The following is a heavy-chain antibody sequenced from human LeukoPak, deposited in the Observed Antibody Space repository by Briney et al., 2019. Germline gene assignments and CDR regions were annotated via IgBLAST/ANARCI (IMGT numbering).Heavy chain of an antibody. V-gene: IGHV3-30*18. CDR1: GFTFSSYG. J-gene: IGHJ5*02. Sequence: GGSLRLSCAASGFTFSSYGMHWVRQAPGKGLEWVAVISYDGSNKYYADSVKGRFTISRDNSKNTLYLQMNSLRAEDTAVYYCANTPIRYFDWLPSWGQGTLVTVSS. D-gene: IGHD3-9*01. CDR3: ANTPIRYFDWLPS. CDR2: ISYDGSNK.